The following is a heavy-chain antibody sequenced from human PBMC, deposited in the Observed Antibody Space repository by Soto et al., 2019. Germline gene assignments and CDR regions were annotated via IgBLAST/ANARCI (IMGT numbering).Heavy chain of an antibody. D-gene: IGHD3-10*01. CDR2: IYYSGST. Sequence: PSETLSLTCTVSGGSISSYYWSWIRQPPGKGLEWIGYIYYSGSTNYNPSLKSRVTISVDTSKNQFSLKLSSVTAADTAVYYCARVGSGGGSGWFDPWGQGTLVTVS. CDR3: ARVGSGGGSGWFDP. V-gene: IGHV4-59*01. CDR1: GGSISSYY. J-gene: IGHJ5*02.